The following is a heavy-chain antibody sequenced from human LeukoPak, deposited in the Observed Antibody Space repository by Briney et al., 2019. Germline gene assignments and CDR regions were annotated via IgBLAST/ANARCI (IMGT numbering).Heavy chain of an antibody. CDR3: AKERTGNAFDI. CDR2: IYSGGST. J-gene: IGHJ3*02. Sequence: GGSLRLSCAASGFTVSSNYMSWVRQAPGKGLEWVSVIYSGGSTYYADSVKGRFTISRDNAKNSLYLQMNSLRAEDTALYYCAKERTGNAFDIWGQGTMVTVSS. V-gene: IGHV3-53*05. D-gene: IGHD3-10*01. CDR1: GFTVSSNY.